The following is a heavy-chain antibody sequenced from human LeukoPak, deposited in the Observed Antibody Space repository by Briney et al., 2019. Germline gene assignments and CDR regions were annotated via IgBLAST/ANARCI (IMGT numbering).Heavy chain of an antibody. CDR2: ISGSGGST. CDR3: AKDHVITFGGVRRYFDY. V-gene: IGHV3-23*01. D-gene: IGHD3-16*01. Sequence: GGSLRLSCAASGFTFSSYAMSWVRQAPGKGLEWVSAISGSGGSTYYADSVKGRFTISRDNSKNTLYLQMNSLRAEDTAVYYCAKDHVITFGGVRRYFDYWGQGTLVPVSS. J-gene: IGHJ4*02. CDR1: GFTFSSYA.